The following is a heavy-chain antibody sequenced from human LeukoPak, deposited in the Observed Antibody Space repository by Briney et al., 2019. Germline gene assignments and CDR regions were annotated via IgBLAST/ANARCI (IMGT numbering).Heavy chain of an antibody. V-gene: IGHV4-4*07. CDR2: IYTSGST. CDR3: ATDKSRTYGSANAFDI. D-gene: IGHD3-10*01. Sequence: PSETLSLTCTVSGGSLSSYYWNWIRQPAGKGLEWIGRIYTSGSTNYNPSLESRVTMSVDTSKNQFSLKLSSVTAADTAAYYCATDKSRTYGSANAFDIWGQGTMVTVSS. J-gene: IGHJ3*02. CDR1: GGSLSSYY.